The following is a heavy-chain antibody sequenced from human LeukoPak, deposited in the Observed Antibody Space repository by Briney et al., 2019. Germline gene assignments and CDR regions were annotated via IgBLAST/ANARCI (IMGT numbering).Heavy chain of an antibody. Sequence: GASVKVSCKASGYTFTSNGITWVRQAPGQGLEWVGWISCNNGDTRYAQKFQGRVTVTTDTSTSTVYMELRSLRSDDTAVYYCARGDGSGSYQGAYYYMDVWGKGTTVTVSS. CDR3: ARGDGSGSYQGAYYYMDV. CDR1: GYTFTSNG. D-gene: IGHD3-10*01. J-gene: IGHJ6*03. V-gene: IGHV1-18*01. CDR2: ISCNNGDT.